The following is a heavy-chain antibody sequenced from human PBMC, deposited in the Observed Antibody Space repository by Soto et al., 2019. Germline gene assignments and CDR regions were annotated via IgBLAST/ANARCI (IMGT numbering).Heavy chain of an antibody. J-gene: IGHJ4*02. Sequence: SETLSLTCAISGAPITWGDYSWNWTRQPPGKGLEWIGYVTHSGTAYSIPSLNGRLTLSVDSSQTQFSLKLTSVTAADSAFYYRARIHWAQSSLDYWGRGILVTVSS. CDR2: VTHSGTA. V-gene: IGHV4-30-2*01. D-gene: IGHD6-19*01. CDR1: GAPITWGDYS. CDR3: ARIHWAQSSLDY.